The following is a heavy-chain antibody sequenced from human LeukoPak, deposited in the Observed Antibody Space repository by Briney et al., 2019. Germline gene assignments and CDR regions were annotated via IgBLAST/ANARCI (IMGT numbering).Heavy chain of an antibody. J-gene: IGHJ3*02. Sequence: ASVKVSCKASGYTFTGYYMNWVRQAPGQGLEWMGWINPNSGSTNYAQKFQGRVTMTRDTSISTAYMELSRLRSDDTAVYYCARTPYDFWSGYYYSSWAFDIWGQGTMVTVSS. CDR3: ARTPYDFWSGYYYSSWAFDI. CDR2: INPNSGST. D-gene: IGHD3-3*01. V-gene: IGHV1-2*02. CDR1: GYTFTGYY.